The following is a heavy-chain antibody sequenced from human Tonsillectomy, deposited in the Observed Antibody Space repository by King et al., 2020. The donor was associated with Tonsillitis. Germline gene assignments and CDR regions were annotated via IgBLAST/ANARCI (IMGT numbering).Heavy chain of an antibody. CDR2: IYYTGST. CDR1: GGSISSSSYY. CDR3: ASIKWPNYYDSEGYYLAY. D-gene: IGHD3-22*01. V-gene: IGHV4-39*07. J-gene: IGHJ4*02. Sequence: QLQESGPGLVKPSETLSLTCTVSGGSISSSSYYWGWIRQPPGKGLEWIWSIYYTGSTYYNPSLKTRVTISVDTSKNKFSLKLSYVTAADTAVYYCASIKWPNYYDSEGYYLAYWGQGTLVTVSS.